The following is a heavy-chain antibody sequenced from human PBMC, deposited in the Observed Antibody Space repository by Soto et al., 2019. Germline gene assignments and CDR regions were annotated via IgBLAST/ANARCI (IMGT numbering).Heavy chain of an antibody. CDR3: ARWGTTGGLDV. CDR1: GFTFRSYV. Sequence: QVQLVESGGGVVQPGTSLRLPCVGSGFTFRSYVIHWVRQALGKGLEWVALTSYDGSNNFYGDSVKGRFTISRHNSRNTVELQMDSLRFEDTALYYCARWGTTGGLDVWGQGTLVSVSS. D-gene: IGHD3-16*01. J-gene: IGHJ4*02. V-gene: IGHV3-33*05. CDR2: TSYDGSNN.